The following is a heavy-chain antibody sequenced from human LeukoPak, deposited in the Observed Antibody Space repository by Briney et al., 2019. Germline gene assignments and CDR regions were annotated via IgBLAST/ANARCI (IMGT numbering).Heavy chain of an antibody. CDR3: ARDPSYRGADAFDI. J-gene: IGHJ3*02. V-gene: IGHV3-21*01. CDR1: GFTFSSYS. D-gene: IGHD3-16*02. CDR2: ISSSSSYI. Sequence: GGSLRLSCAASGFTFSSYSMNWVRQAPGKGLEWVSSISSSSSYIYYADSVKGRFTISRDNAKKSLYLQMNSLRAEDTAVYYCARDPSYRGADAFDIWGRGTMVTVSS.